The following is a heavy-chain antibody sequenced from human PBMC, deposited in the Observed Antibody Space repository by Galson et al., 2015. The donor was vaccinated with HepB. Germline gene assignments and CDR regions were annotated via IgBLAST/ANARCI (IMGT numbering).Heavy chain of an antibody. CDR1: GYSFASYW. D-gene: IGHD6-19*01. J-gene: IGHJ6*03. Sequence: QSGAEVKKPGESLKISCKGSGYSFASYWIGWVRQMPGKGLEWMGIIYPGDSDTRYSPSFQGQVTISADKSISTAYLQWSSLKASDTAMYYCARHLGEWLVDYYYYYMDVWGKGTTVTVSS. CDR2: IYPGDSDT. CDR3: ARHLGEWLVDYYYYYMDV. V-gene: IGHV5-51*01.